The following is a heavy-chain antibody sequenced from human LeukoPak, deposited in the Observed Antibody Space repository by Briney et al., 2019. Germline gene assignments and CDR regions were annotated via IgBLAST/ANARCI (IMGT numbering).Heavy chain of an antibody. D-gene: IGHD2-15*01. J-gene: IGHJ4*02. CDR1: GFTFSSYG. CDR2: IWYDGSNK. CDR3: ARDPCSGGSCYLYY. Sequence: PGGSLRLSCAASGFTFSSYGMHWVRQAPGKGLEWVAVIWYDGSNKYYADSVKGRFTSSRVNSKNTLYLQMNSLRAEDTAVYYCARDPCSGGSCYLYYWGQGTLVTVSS. V-gene: IGHV3-33*01.